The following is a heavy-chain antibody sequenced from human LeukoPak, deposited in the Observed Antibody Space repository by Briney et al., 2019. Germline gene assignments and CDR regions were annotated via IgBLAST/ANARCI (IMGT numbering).Heavy chain of an antibody. Sequence: SVKVSFKASGGTFSSYAISWVRQAPGQGLEWMGRIIPILGIANYAQKFQGRVTITADKSTSTAYMELSSLRSEDTAVYYCARDLTYSSSPGYWGQEPWSPSPQ. D-gene: IGHD6-13*01. V-gene: IGHV1-69*04. CDR2: IIPILGIA. J-gene: IGHJ4*01. CDR3: ARDLTYSSSPGY. CDR1: GGTFSSYA.